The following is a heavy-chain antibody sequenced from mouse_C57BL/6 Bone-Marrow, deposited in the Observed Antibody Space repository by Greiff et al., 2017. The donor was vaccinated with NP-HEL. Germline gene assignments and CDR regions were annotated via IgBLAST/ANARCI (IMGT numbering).Heavy chain of an antibody. D-gene: IGHD6-1*01. Sequence: VKLLASGAELAKPGASVKLSCTASGYTFTSYWMHWVKQRPGQGLDWIGYIHPSRGYHKYNPKFKDKATLTADKSSITAYMQLCRLTYEDSSVDYCARRPRANAMDYWVQGTSATVSA. CDR3: ARRPRANAMDY. CDR2: IHPSRGYH. J-gene: IGHJ4*01. CDR1: GYTFTSYW. V-gene: IGHV1-7*01.